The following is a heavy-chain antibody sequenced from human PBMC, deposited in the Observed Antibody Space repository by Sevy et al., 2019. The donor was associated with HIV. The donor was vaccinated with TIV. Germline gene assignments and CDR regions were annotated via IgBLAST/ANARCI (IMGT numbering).Heavy chain of an antibody. Sequence: GGSLRLSCAASGFTFSNYWMSWVRQAPGKGLEWVANIKQDGSEKYYVDSVKGRFIISRDNTKNSLYLQMNSLRAEDTAVYYCARVVSEELAFQYFDYWGQGTLVTVSS. J-gene: IGHJ4*02. CDR1: GFTFSNYW. V-gene: IGHV3-7*01. CDR2: IKQDGSEK. D-gene: IGHD1-7*01. CDR3: ARVVSEELAFQYFDY.